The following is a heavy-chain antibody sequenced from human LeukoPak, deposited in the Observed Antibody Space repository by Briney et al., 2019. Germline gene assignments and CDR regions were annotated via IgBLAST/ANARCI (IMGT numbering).Heavy chain of an antibody. CDR3: ARGVEPLAANTLAY. V-gene: IGHV3-53*01. Sequence: GGSLRLSCVASGFTVITNDMTWVRQAPGKGLEWVSVLYSDGNTKYADSVQGRFTISRDNSKNTPYLEMNSLSPDDTAVYYCARGVEPLAANTLAYWGQGTLVTVSS. J-gene: IGHJ4*02. CDR1: GFTVITND. D-gene: IGHD1-14*01. CDR2: LYSDGNT.